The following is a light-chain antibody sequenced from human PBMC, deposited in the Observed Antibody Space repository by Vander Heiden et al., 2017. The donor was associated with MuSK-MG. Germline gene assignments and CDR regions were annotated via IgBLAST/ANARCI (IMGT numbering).Light chain of an antibody. CDR3: QQYYSTPYT. CDR1: QSVLYSSNNNNY. V-gene: IGKV4-1*01. J-gene: IGKJ2*01. Sequence: DLVMTKSPDSLAVSLGERATINCKSSQSVLYSSNNNNYLAWYQQKPGQPPKLLMYWASTRESGVPDRFSGSGSGTDFTLTISSLQAEDVAVYYCQQYYSTPYTFGQGTKLEIK. CDR2: WAS.